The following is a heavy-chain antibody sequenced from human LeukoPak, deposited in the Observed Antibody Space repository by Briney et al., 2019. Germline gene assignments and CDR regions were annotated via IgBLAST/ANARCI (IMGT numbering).Heavy chain of an antibody. Sequence: SETLSLTCTVSGASISSTGYYWGWLRQPPGKGLEWIGSIYYTGSTYYNPSLKSRVTISVDTSKNQFSLKLSSATAADTAVYYCASPIYCGSTSCPWFLWGQGTLVTVSS. CDR3: ASPIYCGSTSCPWFL. CDR2: IYYTGST. D-gene: IGHD2-2*01. J-gene: IGHJ4*02. CDR1: GASISSTGYY. V-gene: IGHV4-39*01.